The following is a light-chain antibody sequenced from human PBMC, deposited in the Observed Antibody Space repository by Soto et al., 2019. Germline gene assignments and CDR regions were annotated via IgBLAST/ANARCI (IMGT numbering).Light chain of an antibody. J-gene: IGKJ2*01. Sequence: EIVLTQSPGTLSLSPGERATLSCRASQSVSSSYLAWYQQKPGQAPRLLIYGASSRATGIPDRFSGSGSGTDFTLTISRLEPEDSAVYYCQQYGSSLSTTFGQGTKLEIK. CDR3: QQYGSSLSTT. V-gene: IGKV3-20*01. CDR2: GAS. CDR1: QSVSSSY.